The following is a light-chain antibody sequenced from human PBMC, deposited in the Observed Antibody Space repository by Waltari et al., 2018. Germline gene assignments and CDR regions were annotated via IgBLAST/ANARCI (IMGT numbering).Light chain of an antibody. V-gene: IGLV1-40*01. Sequence: QSGLTQPPSVSGAPGPRVTISCPGSSPNIGAGSDVHWYQLLPGTAPKLLFYGNSNRPSGVPDRFSGSKSGTSASLAITGLQAEDEADYYCQSYDSSLSDSVFGGGTKLTVL. J-gene: IGLJ2*01. CDR2: GNS. CDR1: SPNIGAGSD. CDR3: QSYDSSLSDSV.